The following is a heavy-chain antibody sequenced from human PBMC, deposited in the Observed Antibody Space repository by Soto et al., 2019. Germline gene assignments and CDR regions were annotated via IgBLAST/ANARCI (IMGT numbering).Heavy chain of an antibody. V-gene: IGHV4-4*07. Sequence: SETLSLTCPVSGGSISSYYWSWIRQPAGKGLEWIGRIYTSGSSNYNPSLKSRVTMSVDTSKNKFSLKLSSVAAADTAVYYCANYPLPDRSSGDDYYYYGMDVWGHGTRVNDPS. CDR3: ANYPLPDRSSGDDYYYYGMDV. CDR2: IYTSGSS. J-gene: IGHJ6*02. CDR1: GGSISSYY. D-gene: IGHD6-25*01.